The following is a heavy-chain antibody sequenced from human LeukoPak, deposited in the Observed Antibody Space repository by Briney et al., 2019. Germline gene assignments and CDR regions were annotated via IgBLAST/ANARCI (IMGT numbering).Heavy chain of an antibody. CDR3: ARVAYIVVVPAATYFDY. D-gene: IGHD2-2*01. CDR2: ISSSGSTI. J-gene: IGHJ4*02. V-gene: IGHV3-48*03. CDR1: GFTFSSYE. Sequence: GGSLRLSCAASGFTFSSYEMNWVRQAPGKGLEWVSYISSSGSTIYYADSVKGRFTISRDNAKNSLYLQMNSLRAEDTAVYYCARVAYIVVVPAATYFDYWGQGTLVTVSS.